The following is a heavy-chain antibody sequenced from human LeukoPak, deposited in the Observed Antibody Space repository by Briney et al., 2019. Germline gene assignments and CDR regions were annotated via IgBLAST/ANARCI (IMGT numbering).Heavy chain of an antibody. CDR1: GXSFSNYW. V-gene: IGHV3-74*01. Sequence: GGSLRLSCAASGXSFSNYWMHWVRQAPGKGLVWVSRINSDGSSTTYTDSVKGRFTISRDNAKNTLYLQMNSLRAEDTAVYYCASGYSSSWQNWFDSWGQGTLVTVSS. J-gene: IGHJ5*01. CDR3: ASGYSSSWQNWFDS. CDR2: INSDGSST. D-gene: IGHD6-13*01.